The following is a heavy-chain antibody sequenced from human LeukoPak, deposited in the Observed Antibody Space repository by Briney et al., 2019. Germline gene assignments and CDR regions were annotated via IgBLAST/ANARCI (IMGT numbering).Heavy chain of an antibody. D-gene: IGHD5-12*01. CDR3: ARGKASGGYSGYGLDAFDI. CDR1: GFTFSSYG. Sequence: PGGSLRLSCAASGFTFSSYGMHWVRQAPGKGLEWVAVISYDGSNKFYEDSVKARFTISRDNSKNPLYLQMSSLRAEDTAVYYCARGKASGGYSGYGLDAFDIWGQGTMVTVSS. J-gene: IGHJ3*02. CDR2: ISYDGSNK. V-gene: IGHV3-30*03.